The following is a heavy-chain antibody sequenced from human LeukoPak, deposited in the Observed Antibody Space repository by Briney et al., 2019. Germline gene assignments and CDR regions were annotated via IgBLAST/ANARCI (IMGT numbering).Heavy chain of an antibody. CDR2: ISFDGSDK. D-gene: IGHD2-8*01. CDR1: GFTFSSYA. J-gene: IGHJ4*02. V-gene: IGHV3-30*04. Sequence: GGSLRLSCAASGFTFSSYAMHWVRQAPGKGLEWVALISFDGSDKYYADSVKGRCTISRDNSKNTLYLQMNSLGAEDTAVYYCTRVGQSYSTSGQALDHWGQGTLVTVSS. CDR3: TRVGQSYSTSGQALDH.